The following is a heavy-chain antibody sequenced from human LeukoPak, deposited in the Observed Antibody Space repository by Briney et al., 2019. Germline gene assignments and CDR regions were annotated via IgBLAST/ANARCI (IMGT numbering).Heavy chain of an antibody. CDR2: ISYDGSNK. CDR1: GFTFSSYG. D-gene: IGHD4-17*01. J-gene: IGHJ4*02. V-gene: IGHV3-30*03. CDR3: ASQPVYGDYADY. Sequence: PGGSLRLSCAASGFTFSSYGMHWVRQAPGKGLEWVAVISYDGSNKYYADPVKGRFTISRDNSKNTLYLQMNSLRAEDTAVYYCASQPVYGDYADYWGQGTLVTVSS.